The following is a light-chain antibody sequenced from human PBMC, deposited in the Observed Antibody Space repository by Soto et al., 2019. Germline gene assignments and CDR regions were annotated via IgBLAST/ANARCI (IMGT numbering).Light chain of an antibody. J-gene: IGKJ1*01. CDR1: QSISSW. Sequence: RVTHSASALSASVADRATIPCRASQSISSWLAWYQQKPGKAPKLLIYDASSLESGVPSRFSGSGSGTEFTLTISSLQPDDFATYYCQQYNSYPWTFGQGTKVDIK. CDR2: DAS. CDR3: QQYNSYPWT. V-gene: IGKV1-5*01.